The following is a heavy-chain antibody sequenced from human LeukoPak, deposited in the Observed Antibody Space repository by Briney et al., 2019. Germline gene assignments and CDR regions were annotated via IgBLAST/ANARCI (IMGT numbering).Heavy chain of an antibody. V-gene: IGHV1-2*02. CDR1: GYTFTGYY. CDR2: INPNSGGT. D-gene: IGHD1-7*01. J-gene: IGHJ4*02. CDR3: ARELELRAPLDY. Sequence: ASVKVSCKASGYTFTGYYMHWVRQAPGQGLEWMGWINPNSGGTNYAQKFQGRVTMTRDTSISTAYMELSRLRSDDTAVYYCARELELRAPLDYWGQGTLVTVSS.